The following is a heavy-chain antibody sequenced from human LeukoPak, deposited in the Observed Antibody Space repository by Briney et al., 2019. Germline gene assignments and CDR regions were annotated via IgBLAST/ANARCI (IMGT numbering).Heavy chain of an antibody. CDR1: GGSFSGYY. CDR2: INHSGST. D-gene: IGHD3-22*01. J-gene: IGHJ5*02. Sequence: SETLSLTCAVDGGSFSGYYWSWIRQPPGKGLEWIGEINHSGSTNYNPSLKSRVTISVDTSKNQFSLKLSSVTAADTAVYYCARRIPRGLVNWFDPWGQGTLVTVSS. CDR3: ARRIPRGLVNWFDP. V-gene: IGHV4-34*01.